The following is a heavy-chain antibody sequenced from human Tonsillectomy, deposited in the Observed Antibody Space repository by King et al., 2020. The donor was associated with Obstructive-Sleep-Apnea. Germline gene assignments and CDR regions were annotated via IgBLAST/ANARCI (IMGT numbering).Heavy chain of an antibody. CDR1: GGTLRSYA. J-gene: IGHJ6*02. V-gene: IGHV1-69*01. CDR2: IIPMFGST. CDR3: ARENCGGDCHSGYYYVMDV. D-gene: IGHD2-21*02. Sequence: VQLVQSGAEVKKPGSSVKVSCKASGGTLRSYAISWVRQAPGQGLEWMGGIIPMFGSTNYAQKFQGRVTITADESTSTAYMELSSLRSEDTALYYCARENCGGDCHSGYYYVMDVWGQGTAVTVSS.